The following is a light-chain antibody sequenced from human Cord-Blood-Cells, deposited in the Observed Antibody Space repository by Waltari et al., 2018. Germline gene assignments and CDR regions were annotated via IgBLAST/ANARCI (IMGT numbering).Light chain of an antibody. J-gene: IGLJ3*02. CDR2: RNN. V-gene: IGLV1-47*01. Sequence: QSVLTQPPSASGTPGQRVTISCSGSSSNIGSNYVYWYQQLPGTAPKLLIYRNNQRPSGVPDRFSGSKSCTSASLAISGLRSGDEADYYCAAWDDSLSAWVFGGGTKLTVL. CDR3: AAWDDSLSAWV. CDR1: SSNIGSNY.